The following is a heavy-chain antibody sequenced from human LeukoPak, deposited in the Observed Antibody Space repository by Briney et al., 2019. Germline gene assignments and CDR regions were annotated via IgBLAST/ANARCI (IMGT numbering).Heavy chain of an antibody. CDR3: ARFSEGSDYAFDY. D-gene: IGHD4-17*01. CDR1: GYTFTSYA. J-gene: IGHJ4*02. CDR2: MNPNSGNT. V-gene: IGHV1-8*03. Sequence: VASVKVSCKASGYTFTSYAMNWVRQATGQGLEWMGWMNPNSGNTGYAQKFQGRVTITRNTSISTAYMELSSLRSEDTAVYYCARFSEGSDYAFDYWGQGTLVTVSS.